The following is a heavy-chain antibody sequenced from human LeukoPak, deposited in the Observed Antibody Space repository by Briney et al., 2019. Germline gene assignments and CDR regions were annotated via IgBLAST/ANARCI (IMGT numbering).Heavy chain of an antibody. CDR2: ISGSGGST. V-gene: IGHV3-23*01. CDR1: GFTFSSYA. D-gene: IGHD5-12*01. J-gene: IGHJ4*02. CDR3: ARESPRLHYFDY. Sequence: SGGSLRLSCAASGFTFSSYAMSWVRQAPGKGLEWVSAISGSGGSTYYADSVKGRFTISRDNSKNTLYLQMNSLRAEDTAVYCCARESPRLHYFDYWGQGTLVTVSS.